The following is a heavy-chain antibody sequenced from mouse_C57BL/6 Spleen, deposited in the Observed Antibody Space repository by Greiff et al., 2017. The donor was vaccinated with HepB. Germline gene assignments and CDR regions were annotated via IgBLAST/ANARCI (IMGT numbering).Heavy chain of an antibody. D-gene: IGHD4-1*01. CDR2: ISSGSSTI. CDR1: GFTFSDYG. V-gene: IGHV5-17*01. Sequence: EVKLVESGGGLVKPGGSQKLSCAASGFTFSDYGMHWVRQAPEKGLEWVAYISSGSSTIYYADTVKGRFTISRDNAKNTLFLQMTSLRSEDTAMYYCARGANWDNYFDYWGQGTTLTVSS. J-gene: IGHJ2*01. CDR3: ARGANWDNYFDY.